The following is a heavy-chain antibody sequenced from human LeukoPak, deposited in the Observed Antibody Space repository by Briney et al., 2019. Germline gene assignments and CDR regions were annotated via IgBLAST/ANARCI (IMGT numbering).Heavy chain of an antibody. J-gene: IGHJ4*02. CDR1: GYTFTGYY. V-gene: IGHV1-2*02. CDR2: INPNSGGT. Sequence: ASVKVSCKASGYTFTGYYMHWVRQAPGQGLEWMGWINPNSGGTNYAQKFQGRVTMTRDTSISTAYMELSRLRSDDTAVYYCARSGSYGDYIYFDYWGQGTLVTVSS. D-gene: IGHD4-17*01. CDR3: ARSGSYGDYIYFDY.